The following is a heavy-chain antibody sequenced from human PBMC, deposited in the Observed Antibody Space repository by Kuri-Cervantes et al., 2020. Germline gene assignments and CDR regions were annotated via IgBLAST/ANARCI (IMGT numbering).Heavy chain of an antibody. CDR2: IYYSGST. D-gene: IGHD3-22*01. V-gene: IGHV4-30-4*08. Sequence: LRLSCAASGFTVSSNYMNWIRQPPGKGLEWIGYIYYSGSTYYNPSLKSRVTISVDTSKNQFSLKLSSVTAADTAVYYCARGGSGYYYDSSGYYYAVYWGQGTLVTVSS. CDR3: ARGGSGYYYDSSGYYYAVY. CDR1: GFTVSSNY. J-gene: IGHJ4*02.